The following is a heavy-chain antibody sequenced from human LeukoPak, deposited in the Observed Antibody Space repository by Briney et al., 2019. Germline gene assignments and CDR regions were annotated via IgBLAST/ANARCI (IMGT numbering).Heavy chain of an antibody. J-gene: IGHJ4*02. CDR1: GFTFSNYW. D-gene: IGHD4/OR15-4a*01. CDR2: ISSSTNYI. Sequence: GGSLRLSCAASGFTFSNYWMSWVRQAPGKGLEWVSSISSSTNYIYYADSLKGRFTISRDNAKNSLYLQMNSLTAEDTAVYYCATLRTTPYYFDYWGQGTLVTVSS. CDR3: ATLRTTPYYFDY. V-gene: IGHV3-21*01.